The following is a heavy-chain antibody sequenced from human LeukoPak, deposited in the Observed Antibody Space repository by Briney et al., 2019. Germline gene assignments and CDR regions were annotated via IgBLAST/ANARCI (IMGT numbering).Heavy chain of an antibody. J-gene: IGHJ4*02. CDR3: AKDCRGGGSCYSDY. Sequence: GGSLRLSCAASGFTFSSYAMSWVRQAPGKGLEWVSAISGSGGSTYYADSVKGRFTISRDNSKNTLYLQMNSLRAEDTAVYYCAKDCRGGGSCYSDYWGQGTLVTVSS. CDR1: GFTFSSYA. CDR2: ISGSGGST. V-gene: IGHV3-23*01. D-gene: IGHD2-15*01.